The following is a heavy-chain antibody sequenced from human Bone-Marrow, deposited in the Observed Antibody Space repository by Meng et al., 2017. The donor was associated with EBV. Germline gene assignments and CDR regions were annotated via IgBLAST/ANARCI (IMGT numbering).Heavy chain of an antibody. CDR1: GGAISLKNW. CDR2: IYHSGST. J-gene: IGHJ4*02. D-gene: IGHD1-26*01. Sequence: ESGPGLVNPSGTLSLPCVVAGGAISLKNWWSWVRQPPGKGLEWIGEIYHSGSTNFNTSLKSRVTLSLDNSKNQFSLKLSSVTAADTAVYYCARDRWELQKAFEYWGQGTLVTVSS. V-gene: IGHV4-4*02. CDR3: ARDRWELQKAFEY.